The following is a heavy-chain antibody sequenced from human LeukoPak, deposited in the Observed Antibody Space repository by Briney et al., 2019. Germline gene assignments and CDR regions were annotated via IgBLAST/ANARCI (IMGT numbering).Heavy chain of an antibody. V-gene: IGHV3-23*01. Sequence: GGSLRLSCAASGFIFSTYTMNWVRQAPGKGLEWVSAINGRGDSTFYADSVKGRFTISRDNSKNTLYLQLSSLRPDDTAVYYCAKGAPSSSSIFDFWGPGTLVTVSS. CDR3: AKGAPSSSSIFDF. CDR1: GFIFSTYT. D-gene: IGHD6-6*01. CDR2: INGRGDST. J-gene: IGHJ4*02.